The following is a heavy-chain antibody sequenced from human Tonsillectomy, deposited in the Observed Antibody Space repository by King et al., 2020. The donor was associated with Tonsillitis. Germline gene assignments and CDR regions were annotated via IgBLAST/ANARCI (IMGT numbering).Heavy chain of an antibody. CDR3: AKGGEAVAVWFDP. CDR1: GFTFSNYA. V-gene: IGHV3-23*04. J-gene: IGHJ5*02. Sequence: VQLVESGGGLVQPGGSLRLSCAASGFTFSNYAMSWVRQVPGKGLEWVSTISGSGSNTYYADSVKGRFTISRDNSKNTQYLQMNSLRAEDTAVYYCAKGGEAVAVWFDPWGQGTLVTVSS. CDR2: ISGSGSNT. D-gene: IGHD6-19*01.